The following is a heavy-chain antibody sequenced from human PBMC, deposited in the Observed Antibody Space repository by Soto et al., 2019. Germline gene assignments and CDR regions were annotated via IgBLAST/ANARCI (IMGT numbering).Heavy chain of an antibody. CDR1: GASMSRYY. Sequence: QVQLQESGPGLVKPSETLSLTCTVSGASMSRYYWHWIQQAPGEGLEWIGFIYSSGSTTYNPSLKSRVTISLDTSQSQFSLNLRSVTATDTAISYCARRWGFEDALDIWGPGTNVTVSS. D-gene: IGHD3-10*01. CDR3: ARRWGFEDALDI. V-gene: IGHV4-59*08. J-gene: IGHJ3*02. CDR2: IYSSGST.